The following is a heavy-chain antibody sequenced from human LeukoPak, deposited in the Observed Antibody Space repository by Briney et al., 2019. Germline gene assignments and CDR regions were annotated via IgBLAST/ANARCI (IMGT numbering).Heavy chain of an antibody. Sequence: SETLSLTCTVSGGSISSYYWSWIRQPPGKGLEWIGYIYYSGSTNYSPSLKSRVTISVDTSKNQFSLKLSSVTAADTAVYYCARTLLWFGEPLYYFDYWGQGTLVTVSS. CDR3: ARTLLWFGEPLYYFDY. CDR1: GGSISSYY. V-gene: IGHV4-59*01. D-gene: IGHD3-10*01. CDR2: IYYSGST. J-gene: IGHJ4*02.